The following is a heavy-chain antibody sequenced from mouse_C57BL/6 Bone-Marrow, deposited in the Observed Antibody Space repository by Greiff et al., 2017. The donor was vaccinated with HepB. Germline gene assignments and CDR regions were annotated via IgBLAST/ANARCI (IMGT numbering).Heavy chain of an antibody. J-gene: IGHJ4*01. V-gene: IGHV3-6*01. CDR3: ASPIYYGYDYYAMDY. D-gene: IGHD2-2*01. Sequence: EVKLQESGPGLVKPSQSLSLTCSVTGYSITSGYYWNWIRQFPGNKLEWMGYISYDGSNNYNPSLKNRISITRDTSKNQFFLKLNSVTTEDTATYYCASPIYYGYDYYAMDYWGQGTSVTVSS. CDR1: GYSITSGYY. CDR2: ISYDGSN.